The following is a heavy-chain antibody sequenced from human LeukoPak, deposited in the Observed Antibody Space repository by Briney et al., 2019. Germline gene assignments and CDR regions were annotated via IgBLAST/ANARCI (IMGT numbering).Heavy chain of an antibody. D-gene: IGHD3-22*01. J-gene: IGHJ4*02. Sequence: SETLSLTCTVSGGSISSHYWSWMRRPPGKGLEWIGYINYSGSTNYNPSLKSRVTISVDTSKNQFSLKLSSVTAADTAVYYCARGYYDSSGYSNPFDYWGQGTLVTVSS. CDR3: ARGYYDSSGYSNPFDY. V-gene: IGHV4-59*11. CDR1: GGSISSHY. CDR2: INYSGST.